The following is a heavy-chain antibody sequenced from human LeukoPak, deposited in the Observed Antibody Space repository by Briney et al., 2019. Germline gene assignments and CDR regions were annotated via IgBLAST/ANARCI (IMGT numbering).Heavy chain of an antibody. Sequence: SETLSLTCTVSGGSISSYYWSWIRQPPGKGLEWIGYIYYSGSTNYNPSLKSRVTISVDTSKNQFSLKLSSVTAADTAVYYCARDRTIFGVHSWFDPWGQGTLVTVSS. CDR2: IYYSGST. J-gene: IGHJ5*02. CDR1: GGSISSYY. CDR3: ARDRTIFGVHSWFDP. D-gene: IGHD3-3*01. V-gene: IGHV4-59*01.